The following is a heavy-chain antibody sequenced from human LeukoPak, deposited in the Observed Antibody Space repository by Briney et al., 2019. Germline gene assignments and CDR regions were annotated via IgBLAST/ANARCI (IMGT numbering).Heavy chain of an antibody. CDR1: GYTFTGYY. CDR3: ARDLYCSGGSCYSGAFDY. Sequence: ASVKVSCKASGYTFTGYYMHWVRQAPGQGLEWMGWINPNSGGTNYAQRFQGRVTMTRDTSISTAYMELSRLRSDDTAVYYCARDLYCSGGSCYSGAFDYWGQGTLVTVSS. D-gene: IGHD2-15*01. CDR2: INPNSGGT. J-gene: IGHJ4*02. V-gene: IGHV1-2*02.